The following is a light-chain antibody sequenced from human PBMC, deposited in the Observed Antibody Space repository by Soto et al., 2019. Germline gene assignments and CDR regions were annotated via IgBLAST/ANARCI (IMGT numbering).Light chain of an antibody. CDR2: GAP. CDR3: QQSYSTLWT. V-gene: IGKV1-39*01. Sequence: DIQMTQSPSSLSASVGDRVTITCRASQSITIYLNWYQQKPGEAPNLLIFGAPTLQSGVPSRFSGSGSGTDFTLTISSLQPEDFATYYCQQSYSTLWTFGQGTKVEIK. J-gene: IGKJ1*01. CDR1: QSITIY.